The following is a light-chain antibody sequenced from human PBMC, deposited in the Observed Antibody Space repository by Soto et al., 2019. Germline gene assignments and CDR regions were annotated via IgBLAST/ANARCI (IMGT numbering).Light chain of an antibody. Sequence: QSVLTQAASVSGSPGQSITISCTGTSSDVGGYNYVSWYQQHPGKAPKLMIYDVSNRPSGVSNRFAGSKSGNTASLTISWLQAEDEADYYCSSYTSSSTLYVFGTGTKVTVL. CDR3: SSYTSSSTLYV. J-gene: IGLJ1*01. V-gene: IGLV2-14*01. CDR1: SSDVGGYNY. CDR2: DVS.